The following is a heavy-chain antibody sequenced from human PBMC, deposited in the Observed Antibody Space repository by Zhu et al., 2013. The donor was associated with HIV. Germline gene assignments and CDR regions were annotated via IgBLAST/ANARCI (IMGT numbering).Heavy chain of an antibody. CDR3: VHQASRVLGPKXLDY. J-gene: IGHJ4*02. Sequence: EVQLVESGGGLVQPGGSLRLSCEASGFTFSNYWMSWVRQAPGKGLEWVANIKLDGNEKNYVDSVKGRFTISRDNAKNFLYLQMNSLRAEDTAVYYCVHQASRVLGPKXLDYVGPGNPGHRLL. CDR1: GFTFSNYW. CDR2: IKLDGNEK. D-gene: IGHD6-13*01. V-gene: IGHV3-7*01.